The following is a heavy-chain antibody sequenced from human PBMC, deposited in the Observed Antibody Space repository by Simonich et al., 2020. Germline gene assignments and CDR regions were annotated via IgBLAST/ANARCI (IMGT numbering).Heavy chain of an antibody. Sequence: GGGVVQPGRSLRLSCAASGFTFSSYAMHWVRQAPGKGLEWVAVISYDGSNKYYADSVKGRFTISRDNSKNTLYLQMNSLRAEDTDVYYCARDLGSSYYFDYWGQGTLVTVSS. D-gene: IGHD6-6*01. CDR3: ARDLGSSYYFDY. CDR2: ISYDGSNK. CDR1: GFTFSSYA. J-gene: IGHJ4*02. V-gene: IGHV3-30*07.